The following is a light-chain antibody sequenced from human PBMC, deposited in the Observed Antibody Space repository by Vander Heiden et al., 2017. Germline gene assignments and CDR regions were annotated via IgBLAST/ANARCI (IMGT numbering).Light chain of an antibody. J-gene: IGKJ4*02. CDR2: AAS. CDR1: QSISSY. CDR3: QQDDSNPLT. Sequence: IQMTQSPSSLSASVGDRVTITCRASQSISSYLNWYQQKPGKAPKLLIYAASSLQSGVPSRFSGSGSGTDFTLTISSLQPEDFATYYCQQDDSNPLTFGRGTKVEIK. V-gene: IGKV1-39*01.